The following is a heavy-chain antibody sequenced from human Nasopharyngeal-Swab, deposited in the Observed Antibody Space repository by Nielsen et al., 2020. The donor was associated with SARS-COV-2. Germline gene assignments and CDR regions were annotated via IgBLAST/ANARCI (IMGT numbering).Heavy chain of an antibody. CDR2: ISGSGGST. V-gene: IGHV3-23*01. CDR1: GFTFSSYW. Sequence: GESLKISCAASGFTFSSYWMSWVRQAPGKGLEWVSAISGSGGSTYYADSVKGRFTISRDNSKNTLYLQMNSLRAEDTAVYYCAKAVAPSSSWGQGTLVTVSS. J-gene: IGHJ5*02. D-gene: IGHD6-6*01. CDR3: AKAVAPSSS.